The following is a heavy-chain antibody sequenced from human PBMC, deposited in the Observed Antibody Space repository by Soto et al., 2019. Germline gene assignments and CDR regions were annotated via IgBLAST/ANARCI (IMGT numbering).Heavy chain of an antibody. CDR1: GFTFSSYA. D-gene: IGHD1-26*01. CDR3: ARVPSSSDRAHFDY. V-gene: IGHV3-30-3*01. CDR2: ISYGGSNK. J-gene: IGHJ4*02. Sequence: QVQLVESGGGVVQPGRSLRLSCAASGFTFSSYAMHWVRQAPGKGLEWVAVISYGGSNKYYADSVKGRFTISRDNSKNTLYLQMNSLRAEDTAVYYCARVPSSSDRAHFDYWGQGTLVTVSS.